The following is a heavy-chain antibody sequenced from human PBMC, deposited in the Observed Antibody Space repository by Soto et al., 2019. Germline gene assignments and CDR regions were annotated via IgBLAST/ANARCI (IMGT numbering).Heavy chain of an antibody. CDR3: AREWGSITIFGVVSDDAFDI. J-gene: IGHJ3*02. CDR2: ISSSSSAK. V-gene: IGHV3-48*01. Sequence: GGSLRLSCAASGFPFTTYIMNWVRQAPGKGLEWLSYISSSSSAKDYADSVKGLFTISRDNAKNSLYLQMSSLRAEDTAVYYCAREWGSITIFGVVSDDAFDIWGQGTMVT. D-gene: IGHD3-3*01. CDR1: GFPFTTYI.